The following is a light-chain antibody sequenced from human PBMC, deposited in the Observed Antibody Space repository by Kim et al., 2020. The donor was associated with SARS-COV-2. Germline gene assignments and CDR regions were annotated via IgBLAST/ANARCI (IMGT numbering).Light chain of an antibody. CDR1: QSIGNY. V-gene: IGKV1-39*01. CDR3: QQSYSTPQIT. CDR2: AAS. Sequence: IQMTQSPSSLSASVGDRVTITCRASQSIGNYLNWYQLKPGKAPKLLVHAASSLQSGVPSRFSGSGSGTDFTLTISGLQPEDFTTYTCQQSYSTPQITFGPGTRLGIK. J-gene: IGKJ5*01.